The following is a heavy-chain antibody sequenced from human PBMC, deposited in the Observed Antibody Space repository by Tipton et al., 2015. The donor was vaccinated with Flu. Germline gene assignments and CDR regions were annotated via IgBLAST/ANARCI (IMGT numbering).Heavy chain of an antibody. D-gene: IGHD3-10*02. J-gene: IGHJ4*02. Sequence: LRLTCAVSGYSISSGYYWGWVRQPPGKGLEWIGTIYHSGSTYYNPSLKSRLTMSVDTSKNQFSLKLSSVTAADTAVYYCARHTGDSVRGVIDYWGQGTLVTVSS. CDR1: GYSISSGYY. V-gene: IGHV4-38-2*01. CDR2: IYHSGST. CDR3: ARHTGDSVRGVIDY.